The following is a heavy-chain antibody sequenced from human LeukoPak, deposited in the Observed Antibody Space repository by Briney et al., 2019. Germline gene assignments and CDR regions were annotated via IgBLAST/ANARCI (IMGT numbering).Heavy chain of an antibody. J-gene: IGHJ3*02. D-gene: IGHD3-16*02. V-gene: IGHV3-23*01. CDR3: AKDIELSI. CDR1: GFTFSKAW. Sequence: PGGSLRLSCAASGFTFSKAWMTWVRQAPGKGLEWVSLIGSVGHSTYYGDSVKGRFTISRDNSKNTLSLQMNSLRVEDTAMYYCAKDIELSILGLGTMVTVSS. CDR2: IGSVGHST.